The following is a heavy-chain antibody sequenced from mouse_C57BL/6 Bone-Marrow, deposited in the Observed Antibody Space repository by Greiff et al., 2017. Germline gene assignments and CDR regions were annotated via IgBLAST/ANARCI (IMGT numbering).Heavy chain of an antibody. CDR1: GFSFNTYA. J-gene: IGHJ4*01. CDR3: VRRSHYYGTPDYSAMDY. Sequence: EVMLVESGGGLVQPKGSLKLSCAASGFSFNTYAMNWVRQAPGKGLEWVARIRSKSNNYATYYADSVKDRFTISRDDSESKLYLQMNNLKTEDTAMYYCVRRSHYYGTPDYSAMDYWGQGTSVTVSS. CDR2: IRSKSNNYAT. V-gene: IGHV10-1*01. D-gene: IGHD1-1*01.